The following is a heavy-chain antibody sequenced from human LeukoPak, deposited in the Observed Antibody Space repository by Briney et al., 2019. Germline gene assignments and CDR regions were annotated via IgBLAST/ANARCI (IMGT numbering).Heavy chain of an antibody. CDR1: GGTFSSYA. D-gene: IGHD3-9*01. V-gene: IGHV1-69*13. CDR3: ARHPPILTGYSGWFDP. J-gene: IGHJ5*02. CDR2: IIPIFGTA. Sequence: SVKVSCKASGGTFSSYAISWVRQAPGQGLEWMGGIIPIFGTANYAQKFQGGVTITADESTSTAYMELSSLRSEDTAVYYCARHPPILTGYSGWFDPWGQGTLVTVSS.